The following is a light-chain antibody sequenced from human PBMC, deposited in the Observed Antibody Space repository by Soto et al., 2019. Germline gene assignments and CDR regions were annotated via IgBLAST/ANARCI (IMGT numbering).Light chain of an antibody. CDR3: QQLSRYPLT. CDR2: SAS. V-gene: IGKV1-9*01. Sequence: IRITKSPATLSGSEGDRVTITCRASQTISSWLAWYQQKPGKAPKLLIYSASTLQSGVPSRFSGSGFETEFSLTIRALQPEDFATYYCQQLSRYPLTFGGGTKVDIK. J-gene: IGKJ4*01. CDR1: QTISSW.